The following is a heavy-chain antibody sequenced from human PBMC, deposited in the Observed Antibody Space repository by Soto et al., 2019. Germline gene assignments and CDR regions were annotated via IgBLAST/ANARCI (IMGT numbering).Heavy chain of an antibody. CDR2: INHSGST. J-gene: IGHJ6*03. V-gene: IGHV4-34*01. CDR1: GGSFSGYY. D-gene: IGHD4-17*01. Sequence: SETLSLTCAVYGGSFSGYYWSWIRQPPGKGLEWIGEINHSGSTNYNPSLKSRVTISVDTSKNQFSLKLSSVTAADTAVYYCAGTVTTSYYYYYMDVWGKGTTVTVSS. CDR3: AGTVTTSYYYYYMDV.